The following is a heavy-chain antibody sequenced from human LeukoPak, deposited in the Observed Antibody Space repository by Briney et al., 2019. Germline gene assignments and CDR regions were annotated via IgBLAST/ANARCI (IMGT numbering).Heavy chain of an antibody. Sequence: SETLSLTCTVSGGSISTYYWSWIRQPPGKGLEWIGYIHYSANTNYSPSLKSRVTMSVDTSKNQFSLNLSSMTAADTAVYYCTRASRGYANFDYWGQGTLVTVSS. J-gene: IGHJ4*02. CDR3: TRASRGYANFDY. CDR1: GGSISTYY. V-gene: IGHV4-59*01. D-gene: IGHD5-12*01. CDR2: IHYSANT.